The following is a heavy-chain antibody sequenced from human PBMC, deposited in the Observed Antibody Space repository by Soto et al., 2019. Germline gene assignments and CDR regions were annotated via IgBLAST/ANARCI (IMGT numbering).Heavy chain of an antibody. CDR2: ISTYNDIT. CDR3: ARGTDPISSAVISFAY. V-gene: IGHV1-18*04. CDR1: GYTFSIYG. Sequence: QLQLVQSGPEVKKPGASVKVSCKSSGYTFSIYGITWVRQAPGQGLEWMGWISTYNDITNYAQKFQGRVTMTTDTSTGTAYMELRSLRSDDTAVYYCARGTDPISSAVISFAYWGQGTLVTVSS. J-gene: IGHJ4*02. D-gene: IGHD6-13*01.